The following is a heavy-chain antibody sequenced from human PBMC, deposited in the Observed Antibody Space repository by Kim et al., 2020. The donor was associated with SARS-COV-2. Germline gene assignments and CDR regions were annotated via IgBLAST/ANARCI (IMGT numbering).Heavy chain of an antibody. CDR2: IYYSGST. J-gene: IGHJ3*02. Sequence: SETLSLTCTVSGGSISSYYWSWIRQPPGKGLEWIGYIYYSGSTNYNPSLKSRVTISVDTSKNQFSLKMSSVTAADTAVYYCARVGSYDYVWGSYRYFAFDIWGQESMFTVSS. V-gene: IGHV4-59*01. D-gene: IGHD3-16*02. CDR1: GGSISSYY. CDR3: ARVGSYDYVWGSYRYFAFDI.